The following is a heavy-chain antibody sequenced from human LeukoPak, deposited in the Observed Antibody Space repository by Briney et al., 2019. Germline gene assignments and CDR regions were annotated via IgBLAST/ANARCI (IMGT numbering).Heavy chain of an antibody. D-gene: IGHD5-24*01. V-gene: IGHV3-21*01. J-gene: IGHJ6*02. CDR2: ISGRGGYI. CDR3: GRDKGDGSYYAMDV. Sequence: PGGSLRLSCAASGLTFSGYSMNWVRQAPGKGLEWVSSISGRGGYIFYADSVKGRFTISRDNAKNSLYLQMNSLRVEDTAVYYCGRDKGDGSYYAMDVWGQGTTVIVSS. CDR1: GLTFSGYS.